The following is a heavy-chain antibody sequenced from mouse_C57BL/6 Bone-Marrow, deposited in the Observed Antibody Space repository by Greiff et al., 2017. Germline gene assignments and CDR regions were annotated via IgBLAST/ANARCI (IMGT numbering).Heavy chain of an antibody. J-gene: IGHJ1*03. CDR3: ARSGLPWYFDV. CDR1: GYTFTDYY. D-gene: IGHD2-4*01. Sequence: EVQLQQSGPVLVKPGASVKMSCKASGYTFTDYYMNWVKQSHGKSLEWIGVINPYNGGTSYNQKFKGKATLTVDKSSSTAYMELNSLTSEDSAVYYCARSGLPWYFDVWGTGTTVTVSS. V-gene: IGHV1-19*01. CDR2: INPYNGGT.